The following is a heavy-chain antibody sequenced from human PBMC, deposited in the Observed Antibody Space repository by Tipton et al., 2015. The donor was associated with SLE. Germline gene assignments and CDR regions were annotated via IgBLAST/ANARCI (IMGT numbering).Heavy chain of an antibody. CDR2: INSPTTI. V-gene: IGHV3-48*04. Sequence: GSLRLSCAASGFTLSTYGMHWVRQAPGKGLEWISYINSPTTIYYPDSVKGRLTISRDNAKNSLYLQMNSLRAEDTAVYYCATSLSGWRATPSYWGQGTPVTVSS. CDR3: ATSLSGWRATPSY. CDR1: GFTLSTYG. J-gene: IGHJ4*02. D-gene: IGHD6-19*01.